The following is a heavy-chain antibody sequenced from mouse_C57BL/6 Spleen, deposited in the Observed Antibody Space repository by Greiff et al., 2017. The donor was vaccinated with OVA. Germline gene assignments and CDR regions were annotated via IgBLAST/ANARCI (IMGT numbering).Heavy chain of an antibody. CDR1: GYTFTDYY. CDR3: ARGYYSLFAY. J-gene: IGHJ3*01. Sequence: VQLKQSGPELVKPGASVKISCKASGYTFTDYYMNWVKQSHGKSLEWIGDINPNNGGTSYNQKFKGKATLTVDKSSSTAYMELRSLTSEDSAVYYCARGYYSLFAYWGQGTLVTVSA. D-gene: IGHD2-12*01. CDR2: INPNNGGT. V-gene: IGHV1-26*01.